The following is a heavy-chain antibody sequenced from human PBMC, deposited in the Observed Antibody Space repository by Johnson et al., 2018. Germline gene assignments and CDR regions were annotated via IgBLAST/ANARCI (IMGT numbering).Heavy chain of an antibody. CDR2: TSYDGPDK. CDR1: GFTFNSYA. CDR3: ATEPCGGDCYLEYLHH. D-gene: IGHD2-21*02. V-gene: IGHV3-30*04. J-gene: IGHJ1*01. Sequence: QVQLVESGGGVVQPGRSLRLYCAASGFTFNSYAMHWVRQAPGKGLEWVAVTSYDGPDKDYADSVKGRFTISRDNSENTLYLQMNSLRAEDTAVYYCATEPCGGDCYLEYLHHWGQGTLVTVSS.